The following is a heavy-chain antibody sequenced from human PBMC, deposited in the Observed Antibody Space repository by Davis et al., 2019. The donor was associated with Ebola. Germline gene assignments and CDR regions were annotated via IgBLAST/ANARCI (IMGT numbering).Heavy chain of an antibody. CDR1: GASISSYY. CDR3: ARTDRVCSGGTCYSGNDFDY. J-gene: IGHJ4*02. CDR2: IYSSGGT. D-gene: IGHD2-15*01. V-gene: IGHV4-59*01. Sequence: MPSEPLSPTCSVPGASISSYYWSWIRQPPGKGLEWIGYIYSSGGTEYNPSLKTRVMMSVDTSKNQFSLKLSSVTAADTAVYYCARTDRVCSGGTCYSGNDFDYWGQGTLVTVSS.